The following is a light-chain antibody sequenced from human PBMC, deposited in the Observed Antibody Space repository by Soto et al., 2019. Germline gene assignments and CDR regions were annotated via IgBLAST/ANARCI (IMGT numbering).Light chain of an antibody. CDR1: SGHSSYA. CDR2: INSDGSH. J-gene: IGLJ2*01. Sequence: QLVLTQSPSASASPGASVKLTCTLSSGHSSYAIAWHQQQPEKGPRFLMRINSDGSHSKGDGIPDRFSGSSSGAERYLTISSLQSEDEADYYCQTWGTSFVLFGGGTKLTVL. CDR3: QTWGTSFVL. V-gene: IGLV4-69*01.